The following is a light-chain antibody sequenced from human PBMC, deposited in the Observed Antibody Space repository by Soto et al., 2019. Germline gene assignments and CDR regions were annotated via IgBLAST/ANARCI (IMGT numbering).Light chain of an antibody. CDR2: KVS. CDR1: QSVDTW. J-gene: IGKJ1*01. Sequence: DIQMTQSPSTLSASVGDRVTITCRASQSVDTWLAWYQQKPGKAPKVLISKVSNLESGVPSRFSGSGCGTEFTLTISSLQPDDFATYYCQQYKRSWTFGQGTKVDIK. V-gene: IGKV1-5*03. CDR3: QQYKRSWT.